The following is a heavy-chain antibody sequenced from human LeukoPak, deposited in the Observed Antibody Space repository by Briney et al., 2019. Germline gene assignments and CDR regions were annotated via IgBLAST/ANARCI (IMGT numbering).Heavy chain of an antibody. CDR1: GGSISSYY. V-gene: IGHV4-59*01. J-gene: IGHJ1*01. Sequence: KTSETLSLTCTVSGGSISSYYWSWIRQPPGEGLEWIGYIYYSGSTNYNPSLKSRVTISVDTSKNQFSLKLSSVTAADTAVYYCARGVYSSSWIGAEYFQHWGQGTLVTVSS. CDR3: ARGVYSSSWIGAEYFQH. D-gene: IGHD6-13*01. CDR2: IYYSGST.